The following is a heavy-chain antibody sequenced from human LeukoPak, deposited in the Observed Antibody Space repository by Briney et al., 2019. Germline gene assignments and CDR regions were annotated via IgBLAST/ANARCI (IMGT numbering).Heavy chain of an antibody. CDR3: AKDPTHYRVWDYYETIGLSY. V-gene: IGHV3-23*01. CDR2: IIPSGHTT. CDR1: GFTFSSHG. J-gene: IGHJ4*02. Sequence: GGTLRLSCVASGFTFSSHGMNWVRQAPGKGLEWVSGIIPSGHTTYYADSVRGRFTISRDNSRNTVYLQMNSLRAEDTAVYYCAKDPTHYRVWDYYETIGLSYWGQGTLVTVSS. D-gene: IGHD3-22*01.